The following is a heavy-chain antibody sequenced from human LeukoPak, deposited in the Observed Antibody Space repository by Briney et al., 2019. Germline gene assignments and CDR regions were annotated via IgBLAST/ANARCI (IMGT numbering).Heavy chain of an antibody. D-gene: IGHD1-1*01. CDR3: ARENDRGRLDAFDI. Sequence: GASVKVSCKASGYTFTSYAMHWVRQAPGQRLEWMGWINAGNGNTKYSQEFQGRVTITRDTSASTAYMELSSLRSEDMAVYYCARENDRGRLDAFDIWGQGTMVTVSS. CDR2: INAGNGNT. V-gene: IGHV1-3*03. J-gene: IGHJ3*02. CDR1: GYTFTSYA.